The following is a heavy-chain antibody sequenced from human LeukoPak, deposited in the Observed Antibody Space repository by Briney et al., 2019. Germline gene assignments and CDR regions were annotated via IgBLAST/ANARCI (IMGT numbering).Heavy chain of an antibody. D-gene: IGHD3-3*01. CDR2: IYTSENT. CDR1: GGSISSYY. CDR3: ARVRFGGYYHFDY. Sequence: PSETLSLTCTVSGGSISSYYRSWIRQPAGKGLEWIGRIYTSENTNYNPSLKSRVTMSLETSKNQFSLKLSSVTAADTAVYYCARVRFGGYYHFDYWGQGTLVTVSS. V-gene: IGHV4-4*07. J-gene: IGHJ4*02.